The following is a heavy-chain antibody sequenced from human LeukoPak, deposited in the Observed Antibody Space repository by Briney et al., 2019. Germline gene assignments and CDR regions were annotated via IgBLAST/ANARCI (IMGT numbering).Heavy chain of an antibody. Sequence: GASVKVSCKASGYTFTGYYMHWVRQAPGQGLEWMGWINPNSGGTNYAQKFQGRVTMTRDTSISTAYMELSRLRSDDTAVYYCARGGFGVLTVYAMWYFDYWGQGTLVTVSS. V-gene: IGHV1-2*02. CDR1: GYTFTGYY. CDR3: ARGGFGVLTVYAMWYFDY. J-gene: IGHJ4*02. CDR2: INPNSGGT. D-gene: IGHD2-8*01.